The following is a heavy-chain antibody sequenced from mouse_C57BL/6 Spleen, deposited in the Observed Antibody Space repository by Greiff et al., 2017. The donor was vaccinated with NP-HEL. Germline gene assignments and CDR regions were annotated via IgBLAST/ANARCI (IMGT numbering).Heavy chain of an antibody. V-gene: IGHV1-62-2*01. J-gene: IGHJ2*01. CDR2: FYPGSGST. CDR1: GYTFTEYS. CDR3: ARHGEGCSLDY. Sequence: QVQLQQSGAELVKPGASVKLSCKASGYTFTEYSIHWVKQRPGQGLEWIGWFYPGSGSTNYNEKFKDKATLTADKSSSTAYMELSRLTSEDSAVYYCARHGEGCSLDYWGQGTTLTVSS.